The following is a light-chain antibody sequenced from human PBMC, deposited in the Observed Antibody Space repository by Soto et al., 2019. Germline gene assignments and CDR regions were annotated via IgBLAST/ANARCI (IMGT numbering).Light chain of an antibody. Sequence: IVMTQSPATLSVSPGERATLSCGASQSVGSNLAWYQQGPGQAPRLLMYGASTRATGIPARFSGSGSGTEFTLTLSSLQSEDFAVYYCQHYNNWPWAFGQGTKVEIK. J-gene: IGKJ1*01. V-gene: IGKV3-15*01. CDR3: QHYNNWPWA. CDR1: QSVGSN. CDR2: GAS.